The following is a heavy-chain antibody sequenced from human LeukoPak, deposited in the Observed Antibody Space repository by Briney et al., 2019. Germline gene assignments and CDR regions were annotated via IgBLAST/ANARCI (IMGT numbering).Heavy chain of an antibody. CDR1: GYTFTGYY. CDR2: INPNSGGT. Sequence: ASVKVSCKASGYTFTGYYMHWVRQAPGQGLEWMGWINPNSGGTNYAQKFQGRVTMTRDTSISTDYMELSRLRSDDTAVYCCARDLTGTTSGWFDPWGQGTLVTVSS. V-gene: IGHV1-2*02. CDR3: ARDLTGTTSGWFDP. D-gene: IGHD1-7*01. J-gene: IGHJ5*02.